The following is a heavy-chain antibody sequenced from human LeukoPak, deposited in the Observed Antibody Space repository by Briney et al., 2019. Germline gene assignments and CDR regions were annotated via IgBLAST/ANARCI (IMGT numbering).Heavy chain of an antibody. CDR1: GGSISSGGYY. CDR2: IYYSGST. CDR3: ARANFIKYSSGWTFDY. V-gene: IGHV4-31*03. Sequence: PSETLSLTCTVSGGSISSGGYYWSWIRQHPGKSLEWLGYIYYSGSTYYNPSLKSRVTISVDTSKNQFSLKLSSVTAADTAVYYCARANFIKYSSGWTFDYWGQGTLVTVSS. J-gene: IGHJ4*02. D-gene: IGHD6-19*01.